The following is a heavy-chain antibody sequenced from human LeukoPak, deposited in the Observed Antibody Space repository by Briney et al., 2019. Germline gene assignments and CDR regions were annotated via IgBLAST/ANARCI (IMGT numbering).Heavy chain of an antibody. V-gene: IGHV4-39*01. Sequence: PSETLSLTCTVSGGSISSSGYYWGWIRQPPGMGLEWIGSIYFTGSTYYNPSLKSRVTISVNTSKNQFSLRLSSVTAADTAVYYCARLFGSVRMTTVAHFDYWGQGTLVTVSS. CDR2: IYFTGST. CDR3: ARLFGSVRMTTVAHFDY. J-gene: IGHJ4*02. CDR1: GGSISSSGYY. D-gene: IGHD4-23*01.